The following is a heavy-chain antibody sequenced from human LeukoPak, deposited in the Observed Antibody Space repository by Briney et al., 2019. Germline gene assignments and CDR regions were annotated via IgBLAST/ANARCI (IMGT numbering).Heavy chain of an antibody. CDR3: ARYSSAWFHP. V-gene: IGHV4-39*01. CDR2: IYYSGSA. D-gene: IGHD6-25*01. CDR1: GGSISSRGYY. J-gene: IGHJ5*02. Sequence: SETLSLTCTVSGGSISSRGYYWGWIRQPPGKGLEWIGHIYYSGSAYYNPSLKSRVTISVDTSKNQFSLKLSSVTAADTAVYNCARYSSAWFHPWGQGTLVTVSS.